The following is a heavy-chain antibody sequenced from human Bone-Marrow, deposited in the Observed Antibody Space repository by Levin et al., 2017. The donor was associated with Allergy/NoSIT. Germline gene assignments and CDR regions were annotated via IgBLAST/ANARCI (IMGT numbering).Heavy chain of an antibody. Sequence: PGGSLRLSCAASGFTFSGSAMHWVRQASGKGLEWVGRIRSKANSYATAYAASVKGRFTISRDDSKNTAYLQMNSLKTEDTAVYYCTRHNWNDVNGGYWGQGTLVTVSS. J-gene: IGHJ4*02. D-gene: IGHD1-20*01. V-gene: IGHV3-73*01. CDR2: IRSKANSYAT. CDR1: GFTFSGSA. CDR3: TRHNWNDVNGGY.